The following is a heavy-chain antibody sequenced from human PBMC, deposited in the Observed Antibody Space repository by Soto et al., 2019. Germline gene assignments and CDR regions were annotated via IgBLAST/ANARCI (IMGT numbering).Heavy chain of an antibody. V-gene: IGHV4-59*12. Sequence: SETLSLTCTVSGGSISSYYWSWIRQPPGKGLEWIGDIYYSGSTNYNPSLKSRVTISVDTSKNQFSLYLQMNSLRAEDTAVYYCALGWFGEFLNAFDIWGQGTMVTVSS. CDR2: IYYSGST. CDR3: ALGWFGEFLNAFDI. CDR1: GGSISSYY. D-gene: IGHD3-10*01. J-gene: IGHJ3*02.